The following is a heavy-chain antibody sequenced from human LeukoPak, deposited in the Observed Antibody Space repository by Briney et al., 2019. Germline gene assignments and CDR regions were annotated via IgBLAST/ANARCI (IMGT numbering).Heavy chain of an antibody. CDR1: SGSFSGYY. Sequence: KASETLSLTCAVYSGSFSGYYWSWIRQPPGKGLEWVGETSHRGSANSHPSLKSRVTISVDPSKNQFSLEMRSVTAADTAVYYCARARLKWFGELSVPDYMDVWGKGTTVSVSS. V-gene: IGHV4-34*01. CDR2: TSHRGSA. J-gene: IGHJ6*03. CDR3: ARARLKWFGELSVPDYMDV. D-gene: IGHD3-10*01.